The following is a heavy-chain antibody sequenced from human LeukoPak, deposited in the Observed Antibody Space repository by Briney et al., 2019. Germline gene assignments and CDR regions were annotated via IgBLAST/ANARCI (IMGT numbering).Heavy chain of an antibody. D-gene: IGHD3-10*01. V-gene: IGHV1-69*06. Sequence: ASVKVSCKASGGTLSSYAISWVRQAPGQGLEWMGGIIPIFGTANYAQKFQGRVTITADKSTSTAYMELSSLRSEDTAVYYCARDTYYYGSGSYTRNFDYWGQGTLVTVSS. CDR1: GGTLSSYA. J-gene: IGHJ4*02. CDR3: ARDTYYYGSGSYTRNFDY. CDR2: IIPIFGTA.